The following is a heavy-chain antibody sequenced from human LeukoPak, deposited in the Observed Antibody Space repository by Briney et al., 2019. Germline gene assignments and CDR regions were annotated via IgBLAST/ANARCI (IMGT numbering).Heavy chain of an antibody. CDR3: ARGGYYGSGNDFRFDP. CDR1: GGSIISSY. D-gene: IGHD3-10*01. Sequence: PSETLSLTCTVPGGSIISSYWTSIRQPPGKGQEMIGYIDYSGYTTSTPSLKSRVPISVDTSKNQFSLKLTSVTAADTAVYFCARGGYYGSGNDFRFDPWGQGTLVTVSS. J-gene: IGHJ5*02. CDR2: IDYSGYT. V-gene: IGHV4-59*13.